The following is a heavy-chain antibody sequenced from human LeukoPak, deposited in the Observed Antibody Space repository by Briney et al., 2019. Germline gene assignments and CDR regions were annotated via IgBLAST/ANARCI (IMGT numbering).Heavy chain of an antibody. D-gene: IGHD3-10*01. Sequence: SETLSLTCTVSGGSISSYYWSWIRQPAGKGLEWIGRIYTSGSTNYNPSLKSRVTMSVDTSKNQFSRKLSSVTAADTAVYYCARAAVAGWGSAFDIWGQGTMVTVSS. CDR3: ARAAVAGWGSAFDI. J-gene: IGHJ3*02. CDR2: IYTSGST. CDR1: GGSISSYY. V-gene: IGHV4-4*07.